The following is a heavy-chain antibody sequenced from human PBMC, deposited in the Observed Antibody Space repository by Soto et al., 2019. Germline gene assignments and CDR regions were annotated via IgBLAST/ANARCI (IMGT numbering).Heavy chain of an antibody. Sequence: ASVKVSCKASEYTFTSYKIHWVRQAPLQILEWMVCIHPAYGNTKRSQKFQGRVTISRDTSENTAYMELISLTYEDTAMYYCTREGEVGSPYAMEVWGKGTTVTASS. CDR2: IHPAYGNT. D-gene: IGHD1-26*01. CDR3: TREGEVGSPYAMEV. J-gene: IGHJ6*04. V-gene: IGHV1-3*01. CDR1: EYTFTSYK.